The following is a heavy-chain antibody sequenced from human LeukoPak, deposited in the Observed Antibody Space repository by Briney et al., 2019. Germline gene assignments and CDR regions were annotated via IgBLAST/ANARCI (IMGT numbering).Heavy chain of an antibody. V-gene: IGHV1-2*02. D-gene: IGHD2-21*01. CDR2: INPNSGGT. J-gene: IGHJ5*02. Sequence: PEASVKVSCKTSGHSFTDYYMHWVRQAPGQGLEWMGWINPNSGGTSSAQKFQGRVTMTRDTSITTVYMEVSWLTSDDTAIYYCARADRLHGGPYLIGPWGQGTLVTVSS. CDR1: GHSFTDYY. CDR3: ARADRLHGGPYLIGP.